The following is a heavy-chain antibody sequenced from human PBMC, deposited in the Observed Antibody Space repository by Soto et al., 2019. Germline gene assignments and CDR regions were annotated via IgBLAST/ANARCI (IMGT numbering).Heavy chain of an antibody. CDR1: GYTLTELS. CDR2: FDPEDGET. CDR3: ATDLGGSYRYYFDY. D-gene: IGHD3-16*02. J-gene: IGHJ4*02. V-gene: IGHV1-24*01. Sequence: ASVKVSCKVSGYTLTELSMHWVRQAPGKGLEWMGGFDPEDGETIYAQKFQGRVTMTEDTSTDTAYMELSSLRSEDTAVYYCATDLGGSYRYYFDYCGQGTLVTVSS.